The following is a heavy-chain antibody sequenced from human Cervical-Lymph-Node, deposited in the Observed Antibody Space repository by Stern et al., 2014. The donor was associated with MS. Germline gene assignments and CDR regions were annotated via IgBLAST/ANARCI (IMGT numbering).Heavy chain of an antibody. CDR1: GGTFISSYA. CDR2: IIPILGLP. Sequence: QDQLVQSGAEVKKPGSSVNVSCKASGGTFISSYAITWMRQAPGQGLEWMGRIIPILGLPNYAQKFQRRVTITADTSTSTAYMELSSLRSEDTAVYYCARGVVTNRAAATLHNLFDPWGQGTLVTVSS. J-gene: IGHJ5*02. D-gene: IGHD2-15*01. CDR3: ARGVVTNRAAATLHNLFDP. V-gene: IGHV1-69*04.